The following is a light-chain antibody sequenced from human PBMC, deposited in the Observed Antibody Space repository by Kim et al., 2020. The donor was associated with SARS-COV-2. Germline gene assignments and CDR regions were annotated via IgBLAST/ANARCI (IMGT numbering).Light chain of an antibody. J-gene: IGKJ1*01. V-gene: IGKV3-15*01. CDR1: RSITSN. Sequence: YVSPGERATHSCRASRSITSNLAWYQQKPGQAPRHLIYGASIRATGNPARFSGSGYGTEFTLTISNLQSEDVAVYYCQQYDDWWTFGQGTKVDIK. CDR3: QQYDDWWT. CDR2: GAS.